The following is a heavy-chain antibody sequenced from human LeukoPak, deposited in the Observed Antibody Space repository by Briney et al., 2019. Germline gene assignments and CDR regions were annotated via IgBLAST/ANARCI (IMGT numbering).Heavy chain of an antibody. D-gene: IGHD4-23*01. CDR2: IYYSGST. CDR1: GGSIGSYY. V-gene: IGHV4-59*01. Sequence: SETLSLTCTVSGGSIGSYYWSWIRQPPGKGLEWIGYIYYSGSTNYNPSLKSRVTISVDTSKNQFSLKLSSVTAADTAVYYCARDYGGGVWFDPWGQGTLVTVSS. CDR3: ARDYGGGVWFDP. J-gene: IGHJ5*02.